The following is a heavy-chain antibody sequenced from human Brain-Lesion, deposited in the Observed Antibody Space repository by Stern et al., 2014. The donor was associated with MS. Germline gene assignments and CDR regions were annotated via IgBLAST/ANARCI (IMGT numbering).Heavy chain of an antibody. V-gene: IGHV3-9*01. Sequence: VQLVQSGGDLVQPGRSLRLSCAAFGFTFDDYAMHWVPPAPGKGLEWVAGISWNSGTIGYADSVKGRFTTSRDNAYSSLYLQMNSLRPEDTALYYCARDITGSSAYFAYWGQGTLVTVSS. CDR2: ISWNSGTI. J-gene: IGHJ4*02. CDR1: GFTFDDYA. D-gene: IGHD1-14*01. CDR3: ARDITGSSAYFAY.